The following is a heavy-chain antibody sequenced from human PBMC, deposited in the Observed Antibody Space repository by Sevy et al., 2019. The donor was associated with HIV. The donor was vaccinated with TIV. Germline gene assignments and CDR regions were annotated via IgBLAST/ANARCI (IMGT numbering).Heavy chain of an antibody. D-gene: IGHD6-19*01. CDR1: GFTFSRYS. J-gene: IGHJ4*02. CDR2: IGSTGPTI. CDR3: ARPGSGWFEFDS. V-gene: IGHV3-48*02. Sequence: GGSLRLSCVASGFTFSRYSMNWVRQAPGKGLEWVSNIGSTGPTIYYGDSVKGRFTISRDNAKNSLYLQMNSLREEDTAVYYCARPGSGWFEFDSWGQGTLVTVSS.